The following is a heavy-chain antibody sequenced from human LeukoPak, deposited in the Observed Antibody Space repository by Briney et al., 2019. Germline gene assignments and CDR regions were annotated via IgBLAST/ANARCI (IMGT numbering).Heavy chain of an antibody. CDR2: IYSGGST. J-gene: IGHJ4*02. CDR3: ARTKSTLWPAAISDY. V-gene: IGHV3-53*01. CDR1: GFTVSSNY. Sequence: GGSLRLSCAASGFTVSSNYMSWVRQAPGKGLEWVSVIYSGGSTYYADSVTGRFTISRDNSKNTLYLQMNSLRAEDTAVYYCARTKSTLWPAAISDYWGQGTLVTVSS. D-gene: IGHD2-2*01.